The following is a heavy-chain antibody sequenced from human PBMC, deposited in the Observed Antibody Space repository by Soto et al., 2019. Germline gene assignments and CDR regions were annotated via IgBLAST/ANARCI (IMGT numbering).Heavy chain of an antibody. D-gene: IGHD3-10*01. CDR1: AFTFSVHF. Sequence: LRLSCAASAFTFSVHFMSWVRQAPGKGLEWVSGISTFGDTTYYAESVKGRFTISRDNSKNTLYLQLNNLRAEDTAVYYCAKYGQQIPFDYWGQGSPVTVSS. J-gene: IGHJ4*02. CDR3: AKYGQQIPFDY. CDR2: ISTFGDTT. V-gene: IGHV3-23*01.